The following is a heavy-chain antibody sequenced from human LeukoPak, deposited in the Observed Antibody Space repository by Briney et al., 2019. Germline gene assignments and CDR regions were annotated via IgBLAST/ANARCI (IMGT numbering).Heavy chain of an antibody. J-gene: IGHJ4*02. V-gene: IGHV4-34*01. D-gene: IGHD3-22*01. Sequence: GSLRLSCAASGFTVSGNYMSWVRRAPGKGLEWIGEINHSGSTNYNPSLKSRVTISVDASKNQFSLKLSSVTAADTAVYYCARGLTKYDSSGYYLYYWGQGTLVTVSS. CDR2: INHSGST. CDR3: ARGLTKYDSSGYYLYY. CDR1: GFTVSGNY.